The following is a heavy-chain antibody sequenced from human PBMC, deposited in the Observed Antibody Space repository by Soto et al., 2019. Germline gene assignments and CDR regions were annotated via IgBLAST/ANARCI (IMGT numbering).Heavy chain of an antibody. CDR1: GFTSTSSA. J-gene: IGHJ3*02. V-gene: IGHV1-58*01. Sequence: SVKVSCKASGFTSTSSAVQWVRQARGQRLEWIGWIVVGSGNTNYAQKFQERVTITRDMSTSTAYMELSSLRSEDTAVYYCAAVSRSYSDAFDIWGQGTMVTVSS. CDR2: IVVGSGNT. D-gene: IGHD1-26*01. CDR3: AAVSRSYSDAFDI.